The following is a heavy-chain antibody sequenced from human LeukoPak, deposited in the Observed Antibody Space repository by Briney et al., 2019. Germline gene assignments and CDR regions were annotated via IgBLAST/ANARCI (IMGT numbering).Heavy chain of an antibody. Sequence: PPETPSLTCAVYARSFSGYYWSWLRQPPGKGLQWIGEINHSGSTNYNPSLKSRVTISVDTSKNQFSLKLSSVTAADTAVYYCARPRSRSGYYDYWGQGTLVTVSS. CDR1: ARSFSGYY. D-gene: IGHD3-3*01. V-gene: IGHV4-34*01. CDR3: ARPRSRSGYYDY. CDR2: INHSGST. J-gene: IGHJ4*02.